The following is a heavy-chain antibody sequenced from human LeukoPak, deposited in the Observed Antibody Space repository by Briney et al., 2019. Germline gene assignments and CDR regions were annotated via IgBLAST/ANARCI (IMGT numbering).Heavy chain of an antibody. D-gene: IGHD3-9*01. V-gene: IGHV1-8*01. CDR3: ARVPSYDILTGCYIAAFYYYYYGMDV. J-gene: IGHJ6*02. CDR1: GYTFTSYD. CDR2: MNPNSGNT. Sequence: ASVKVSCKASGYTFTSYDINWVRQATGQGLEWMGWMNPNSGNTGYAQKFQGRVTMTRNTSISTAYMELSSLRSEDTAVYYCARVPSYDILTGCYIAAFYYYYYGMDVWGQGTTVTVSS.